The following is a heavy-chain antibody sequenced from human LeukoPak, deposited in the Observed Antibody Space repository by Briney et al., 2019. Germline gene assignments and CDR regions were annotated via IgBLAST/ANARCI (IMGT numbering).Heavy chain of an antibody. V-gene: IGHV1-18*01. CDR2: ISAYNGNT. CDR3: ARDREGIVVVPVAFDI. D-gene: IGHD2-2*01. Sequence: ASVKVSCKASGYTFTSYGISWVRQAPGQGLEWMGWISAYNGNTNYAQKLQGRVTMTTDTSTSTAYMELRSLRSDDTAVYYCARDREGIVVVPVAFDIWGQGTMVTVSS. J-gene: IGHJ3*02. CDR1: GYTFTSYG.